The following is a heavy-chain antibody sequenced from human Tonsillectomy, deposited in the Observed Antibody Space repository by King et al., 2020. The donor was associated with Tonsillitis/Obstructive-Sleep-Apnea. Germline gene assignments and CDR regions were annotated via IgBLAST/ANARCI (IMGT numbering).Heavy chain of an antibody. CDR3: ARDRSVAGNAFDI. V-gene: IGHV1-18*01. Sequence: VQLVESGAEVKKPGASVKVSCKASGYTFTSYGISWVRQAPGQGLEWMGWISAYNGNTNYAQKLQGRVTMTTDTSTSTACMELRSLRSDDTAVYYCARDRSVAGNAFDIWGQGTMVTVSS. CDR1: GYTFTSYG. J-gene: IGHJ3*02. CDR2: ISAYNGNT. D-gene: IGHD6-19*01.